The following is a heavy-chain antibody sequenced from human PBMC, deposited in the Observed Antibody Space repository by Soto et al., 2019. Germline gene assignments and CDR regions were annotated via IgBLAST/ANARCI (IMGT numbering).Heavy chain of an antibody. CDR3: ASVVPYSSSSFYYYYMDV. CDR1: GDSVSSNSAA. D-gene: IGHD6-6*01. V-gene: IGHV6-1*01. CDR2: TYYRSKWYN. Sequence: PSQTLSLTCAISGDSVSSNSAAWNWIRQSPSRGLEWLGRTYYRSKWYNDYAVSVKSRITINPDTSKNQFSLQLNSVTPEDTAVYYCASVVPYSSSSFYYYYMDVWGKGTTVTVSS. J-gene: IGHJ6*03.